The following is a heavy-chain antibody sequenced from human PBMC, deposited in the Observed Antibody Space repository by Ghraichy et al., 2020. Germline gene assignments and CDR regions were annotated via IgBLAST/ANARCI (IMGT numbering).Heavy chain of an antibody. D-gene: IGHD1-26*01. CDR1: GFTFSNYA. J-gene: IGHJ4*02. Sequence: LNCAASGFTFSNYAMHWVRQAPGKGLEWVAVDGHSKYYADSVKGRFTVSRDNSKNTLYLQMNSLRAEDTAVYYFARERREATIMLGDYWGRGTLVTVSS. CDR3: ARERREATIMLGDY. V-gene: IGHV3-30-3*01. CDR2: DGHSK.